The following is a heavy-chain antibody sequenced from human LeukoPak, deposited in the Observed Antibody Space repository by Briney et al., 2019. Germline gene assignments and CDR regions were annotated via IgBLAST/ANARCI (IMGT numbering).Heavy chain of an antibody. CDR1: GFTFSSYS. Sequence: GGSLRLSCAASGFTFSSYSMNWVRQAPGKGLEWVSSISSSSSYIYYADSVKGRFTISRDNAKKSLYLQMNSLRAEDTAVYYCARESESYCSSPSCHKGGDYWGQGALVTVSS. J-gene: IGHJ4*02. CDR2: ISSSSSYI. CDR3: ARESESYCSSPSCHKGGDY. D-gene: IGHD2-2*02. V-gene: IGHV3-21*01.